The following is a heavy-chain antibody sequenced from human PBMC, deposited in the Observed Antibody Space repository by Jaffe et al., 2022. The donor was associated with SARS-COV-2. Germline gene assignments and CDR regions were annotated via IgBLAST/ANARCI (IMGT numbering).Heavy chain of an antibody. D-gene: IGHD2-15*01. V-gene: IGHV3-23*01. CDR3: AKSRVGCSGGSCSALDS. J-gene: IGHJ4*02. CDR2: ISGSGGST. Sequence: EVQVLESGGGLVQPGGSLRLSCAASGFTFSSYDMSWVRQAPGKGLEWVSGISGSGGSTFYAESVKGRFTISRDNSKSMVFLQMNSLRAEDTAIFYCAKSRVGCSGGSCSALDSWGQGTLVTVSS. CDR1: GFTFSSYD.